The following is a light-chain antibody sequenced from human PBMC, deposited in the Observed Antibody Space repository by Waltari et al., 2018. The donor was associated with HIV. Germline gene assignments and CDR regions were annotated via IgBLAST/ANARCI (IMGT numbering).Light chain of an antibody. CDR1: QGIGGW. CDR2: AAS. V-gene: IGKV1D-16*01. Sequence: DIQMTQSPSSLSASVGGRVTLSCRASQGIGGWVAWYQQKPGKAPKPLIYAASRLQNGVPSRFSASGFGTEFSLTIRNLQPEDFATYFYQQYNRYPSFGGGTKVEMK. CDR3: QQYNRYPS. J-gene: IGKJ4*01.